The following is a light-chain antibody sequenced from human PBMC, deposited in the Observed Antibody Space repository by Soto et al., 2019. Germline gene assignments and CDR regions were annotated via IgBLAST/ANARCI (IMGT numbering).Light chain of an antibody. Sequence: QLVLTQPPSASASLGASVTLTCTLSSGYSNYKVDWYQQRPGKGPRFVMRVGTGGIVGSKGDGIPDRFSVLGSGLNRYLTIKNIQEEDESDYHCGADHGSGSNFVKVFGGGTKVT. J-gene: IGLJ3*02. CDR2: VGTGGIVG. V-gene: IGLV9-49*01. CDR3: GADHGSGSNFVKV. CDR1: SGYSNYK.